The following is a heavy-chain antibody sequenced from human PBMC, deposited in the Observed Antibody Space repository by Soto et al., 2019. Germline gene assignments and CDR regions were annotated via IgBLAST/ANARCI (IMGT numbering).Heavy chain of an antibody. Sequence: SETLSLTCSVSDGSLNSSSYFWGWVRQPPGKGLEWIGSIYYSGSTYYNPSLGSRVTISVDTSKNQFSLKLSSVTAADTAVFYCARHYSSGSRNWFDPWGQGTLVTISS. CDR1: DGSLNSSSYF. J-gene: IGHJ5*02. V-gene: IGHV4-39*01. D-gene: IGHD6-19*01. CDR3: ARHYSSGSRNWFDP. CDR2: IYYSGST.